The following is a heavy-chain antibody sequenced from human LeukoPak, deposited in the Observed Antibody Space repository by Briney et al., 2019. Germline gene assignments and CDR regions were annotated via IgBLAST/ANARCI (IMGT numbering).Heavy chain of an antibody. D-gene: IGHD3-10*01. Sequence: ASVKVSCKASGYTFTSCDINWVRQATGQGLEWTGWMNPNSGNTGYAQKFQGRVTMTRNTSISTAYMELSSLRSEDTAVYYCAREDRGVLIVDYWGQGTLVTVSS. V-gene: IGHV1-8*01. CDR2: MNPNSGNT. CDR1: GYTFTSCD. J-gene: IGHJ4*02. CDR3: AREDRGVLIVDY.